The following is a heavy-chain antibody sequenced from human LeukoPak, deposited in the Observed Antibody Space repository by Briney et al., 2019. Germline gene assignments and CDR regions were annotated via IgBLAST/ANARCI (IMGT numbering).Heavy chain of an antibody. CDR1: GFTFSSET. D-gene: IGHD3-22*01. Sequence: GGSLRLSCAASGFTFSSETLNWVRQAPRKGLEWVSSISSESGGIYYPDSVKERCTISRDNPKSSLYLQMNSLRAEDTAVYYCPRYMIVVVMGDAFDIWGQGTMVTVSS. J-gene: IGHJ3*02. V-gene: IGHV3-21*01. CDR3: PRYMIVVVMGDAFDI. CDR2: ISSESGGI.